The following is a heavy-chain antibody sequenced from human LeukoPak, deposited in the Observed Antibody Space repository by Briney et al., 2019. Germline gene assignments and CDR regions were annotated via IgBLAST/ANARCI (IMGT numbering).Heavy chain of an antibody. CDR3: ARGNSGVAVARFDY. CDR1: GDSVSSNNAA. D-gene: IGHD6-19*01. CDR2: TYYRSKWYS. Sequence: SQTLSLTCVISGDSVSSNNAAWNWIRQSPSRGLEWLGRTYYRSKWYSDYAASVQGRITVNPDTSKNQFSLQLNSVTLEDTAVYYCARGNSGVAVARFDYWGQGTLVTVSS. J-gene: IGHJ4*02. V-gene: IGHV6-1*01.